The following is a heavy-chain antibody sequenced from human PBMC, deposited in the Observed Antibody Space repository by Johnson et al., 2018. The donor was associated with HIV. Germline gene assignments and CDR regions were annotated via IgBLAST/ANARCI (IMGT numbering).Heavy chain of an antibody. J-gene: IGHJ3*02. CDR2: IKSDGRST. Sequence: VQLVESGGGLVQPGGSLKLSCAASGFTFSDHWMYWVRQAPGKGLVWVSRIKSDGRSTNYADSVKGRFTISRDNAKNTLYLTMNSLRAEDTAVYYCVRGLDSWGQGTEVTVSS. CDR3: VRGLDS. CDR1: GFTFSDHW. V-gene: IGHV3-74*01.